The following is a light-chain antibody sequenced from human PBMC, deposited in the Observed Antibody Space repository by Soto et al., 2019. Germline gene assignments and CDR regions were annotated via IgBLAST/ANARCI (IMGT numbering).Light chain of an antibody. CDR2: KAS. V-gene: IGKV1-5*03. J-gene: IGKJ1*01. CDR1: QTISSW. CDR3: QHYNSYPVT. Sequence: DIHITHSPSTLSASVGDRVTITCRASQTISSWLAWYQQIPGKAPKLLIYKASSLESGVPSRFSGSGSGTEFTLTISSLQPDDFATYYCQHYNSYPVTFGQGTKVDIK.